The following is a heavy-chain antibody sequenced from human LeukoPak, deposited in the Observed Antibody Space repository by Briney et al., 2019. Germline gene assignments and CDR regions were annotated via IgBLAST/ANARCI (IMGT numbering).Heavy chain of an antibody. CDR2: ISGSGGST. D-gene: IGHD5-24*01. CDR1: GFTFSSYA. J-gene: IGHJ4*02. CDR3: ARKGALQINLDY. Sequence: QTGGSLRLSCAASGFTFSSYAMSWVRQAPGKGLEWVSAISGSGGSTYYADSVKGRFTISRDNSKNTLYLQMNSLRAEDTAVYYCARKGALQINLDYWGQGTLVTVSS. V-gene: IGHV3-23*01.